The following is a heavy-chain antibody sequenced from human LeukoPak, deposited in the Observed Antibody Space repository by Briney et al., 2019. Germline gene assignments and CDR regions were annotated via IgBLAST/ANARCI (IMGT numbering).Heavy chain of an antibody. J-gene: IGHJ4*02. CDR3: ARGAPRLLWSGELFT. D-gene: IGHD3-10*01. CDR1: GGTFSSYA. Sequence: ASVKVSCKASGGTFSSYAISWVRQAPGQGLEWMGRIIPIFGTANYAQKFQGRVTITTDESTSTAYMELSSLRSEDTAVYYCARGAPRLLWSGELFTWGQGTLVTVSS. CDR2: IIPIFGTA. V-gene: IGHV1-69*05.